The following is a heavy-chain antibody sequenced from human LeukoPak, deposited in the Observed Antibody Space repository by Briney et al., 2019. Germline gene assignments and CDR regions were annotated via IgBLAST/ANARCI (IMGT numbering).Heavy chain of an antibody. J-gene: IGHJ4*02. Sequence: GGSLRLSCAASGFTVSSNYMSWVRQAPGKGLEWVSAIYSGGSTYYADSVKGRFTISRDNSKNTLYLQMNSLRAEDTAVYYCARGLITIFGVVTPPDYWGQGTLVTVSS. V-gene: IGHV3-66*02. CDR2: IYSGGST. D-gene: IGHD3-3*01. CDR1: GFTVSSNY. CDR3: ARGLITIFGVVTPPDY.